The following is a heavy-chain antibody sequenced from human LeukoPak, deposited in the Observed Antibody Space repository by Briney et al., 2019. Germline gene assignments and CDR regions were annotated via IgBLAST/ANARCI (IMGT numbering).Heavy chain of an antibody. V-gene: IGHV3-33*01. CDR1: GFTFSSYG. CDR2: IWYDGTNK. Sequence: GGSLRLSCVASGFTFSSYGMHWVRQAPGKGLEWVAVIWYDGTNKYYADSVKGRFTISRDSPKNTLHLQMNSLRAEDTAVYYCAADPFDYWGQGTLVTVSS. CDR3: AADPFDY. J-gene: IGHJ4*02.